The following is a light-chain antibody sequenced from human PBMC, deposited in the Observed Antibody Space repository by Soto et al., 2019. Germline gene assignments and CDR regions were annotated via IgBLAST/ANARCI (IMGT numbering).Light chain of an antibody. J-gene: IGLJ2*01. CDR2: EVS. CDR3: CSYAGRYILG. V-gene: IGLV2-11*01. Sequence: QSALTQPASVSGSPGQSITISCTGTSGDVGGYYYVSWYQQLPGKAPKLMISEVSNRPSGVPDRFSGSKSGNTASLTISGLQAEDEADYYCCSYAGRYILGFGGGTKVTVL. CDR1: SGDVGGYYY.